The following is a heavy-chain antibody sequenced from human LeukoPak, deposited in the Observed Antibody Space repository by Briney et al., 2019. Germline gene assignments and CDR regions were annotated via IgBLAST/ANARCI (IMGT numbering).Heavy chain of an antibody. V-gene: IGHV3-30*02. D-gene: IGHD2-2*01. CDR2: IRYDGCNK. J-gene: IGHJ3*02. CDR3: AKLGGVVVVPAAYDAFDI. CDR1: GFTFSSYG. Sequence: PGGSLGLSCAASGFTFSSYGMHWVRQAPGKGLEWVAFIRYDGCNKYYADSVKGRFTISRDNSKNTLYLQMNSLRAEDTAVYYCAKLGGVVVVPAAYDAFDIWGQGTMVTVSS.